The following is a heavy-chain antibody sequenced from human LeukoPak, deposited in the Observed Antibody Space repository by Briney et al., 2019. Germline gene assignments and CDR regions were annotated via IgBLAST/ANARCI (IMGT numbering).Heavy chain of an antibody. D-gene: IGHD4-17*01. CDR2: VHHSGRT. Sequence: SETLSLTCAVSGYSISSGYWWSWVRQPPGKGLEWIGEVHHSGRTNYNPSPKSRVTMSVDKSKNQFSLKLTSVTAADTAVYYCARNGDYSADSWGQGTLLTVSS. J-gene: IGHJ4*02. CDR1: GYSISSGYW. V-gene: IGHV4-4*02. CDR3: ARNGDYSADS.